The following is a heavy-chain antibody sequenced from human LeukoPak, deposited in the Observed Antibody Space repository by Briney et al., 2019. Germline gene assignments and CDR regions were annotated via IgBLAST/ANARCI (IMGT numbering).Heavy chain of an antibody. CDR1: GGSFSGYY. V-gene: IGHV4-34*01. Sequence: PSETLSLTCAVYGGSFSGYYWSWIRQPPGKGLEWIGEINHSGSTNYNPSLKSRVTISVDTSKNQFSLKLSPVTAADTAVYYCARGPGVQGVITDYWGQGTLVTVSS. CDR2: INHSGST. CDR3: ARGPGVQGVITDY. D-gene: IGHD3-10*01. J-gene: IGHJ4*02.